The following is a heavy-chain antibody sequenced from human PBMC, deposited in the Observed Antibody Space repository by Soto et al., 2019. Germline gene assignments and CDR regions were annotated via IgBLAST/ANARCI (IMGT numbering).Heavy chain of an antibody. CDR2: SRNKPNSFTT. CDR3: VRTVTYLKASYYGMDV. D-gene: IGHD2-21*01. V-gene: IGHV3-72*01. Sequence: VGSLRLSCAASGFTFSDHHLDWVRQAPGKGLEWVGRSRNKPNSFTTEYAASVKGRFTFSRDDSKNSLYVQMNSLKTEDTAVYYCVRTVTYLKASYYGMDVWGQGTTVTVSS. CDR1: GFTFSDHH. J-gene: IGHJ6*02.